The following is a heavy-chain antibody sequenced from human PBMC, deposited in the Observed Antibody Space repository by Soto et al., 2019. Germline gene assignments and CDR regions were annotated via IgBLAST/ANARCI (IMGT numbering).Heavy chain of an antibody. CDR3: AKDRIVMIRGVMNYYGMDV. D-gene: IGHD3-10*01. J-gene: IGHJ6*02. CDR2: ILYDGSDK. CDR1: GFTFSNYG. V-gene: IGHV3-30*18. Sequence: QVQLVESGGGVVQPGRSLRLSCAAYGFTFSNYGMHWVRQAPGKGLEWVAFILYDGSDKYFADSVKGRFTISRDNSKNTLDLQMNSLRAEDTAVYYCAKDRIVMIRGVMNYYGMDVWGQGTTVTVSS.